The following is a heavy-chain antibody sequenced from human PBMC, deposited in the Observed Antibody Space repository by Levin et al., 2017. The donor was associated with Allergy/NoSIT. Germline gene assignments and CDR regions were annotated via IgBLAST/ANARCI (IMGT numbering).Heavy chain of an antibody. Sequence: LKISCTVSGFIFRDSAISWVRQAPGKGLEWVAFIRNKEYGEKTQYAASVQGRFTISRDDSTGIAYLQMNSLTIEDTAVYYCIRGYSGYYAEYFYHWGQGTVVTVSS. CDR1: GFIFRDSA. V-gene: IGHV3-49*04. CDR2: IRNKEYGEKT. CDR3: IRGYSGYYAEYFYH. D-gene: IGHD3-22*01. J-gene: IGHJ1*01.